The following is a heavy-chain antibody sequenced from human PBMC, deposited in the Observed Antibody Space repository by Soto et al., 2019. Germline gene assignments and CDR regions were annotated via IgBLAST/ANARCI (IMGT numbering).Heavy chain of an antibody. CDR1: GGSISSSSYY. Sequence: PSETLSLTCTVSGGSISSSSYYWGWIRQPPGKGLEWIGSIYYSGSTYYADSVKGRFTISRDNSKNTLYLQMNSLRAEDTAVYYCAKDRYDILTGYDPWGQGTLVTVSS. CDR2: IYYSGST. D-gene: IGHD3-9*01. V-gene: IGHV4-39*07. CDR3: AKDRYDILTGYDP. J-gene: IGHJ5*02.